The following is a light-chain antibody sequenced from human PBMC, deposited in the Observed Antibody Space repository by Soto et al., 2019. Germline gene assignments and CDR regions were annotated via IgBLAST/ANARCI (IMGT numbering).Light chain of an antibody. CDR3: QQYNSYSPAT. Sequence: DIQMTQSPSTLSASVGARVTITCRASQSIRSWLAWYQKKPGKAPKVLXYDASSLESGVPSRFCGRGSETELTLTISSLQTDDFANYYCQQYNSYSPATFGQGTKVDIK. CDR1: QSIRSW. CDR2: DAS. J-gene: IGKJ1*01. V-gene: IGKV1-5*01.